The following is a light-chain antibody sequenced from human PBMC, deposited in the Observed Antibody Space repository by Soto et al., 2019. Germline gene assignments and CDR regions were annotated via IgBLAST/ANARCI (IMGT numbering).Light chain of an antibody. CDR1: SSDVGVYNH. Sequence: SVLTKPASVSGSPGQSITISCTGTSSDVGVYNHVSWYQQHPGKAPKLMIYDVSNRPSGVSNRFSGSKSGNTASLTISGLQPEDEADYYCSSYTSSSTLVVFGTGTKVTVL. CDR3: SSYTSSSTLVV. V-gene: IGLV2-14*01. J-gene: IGLJ1*01. CDR2: DVS.